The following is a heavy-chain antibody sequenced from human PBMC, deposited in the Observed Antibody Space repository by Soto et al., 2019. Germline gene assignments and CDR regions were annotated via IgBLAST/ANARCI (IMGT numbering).Heavy chain of an antibody. D-gene: IGHD2-15*01. CDR1: GDSVSSGNDY. CDR3: ARDLKHSCTIVVYYGMDV. CDR2: IYYNGST. Sequence: QVQLQESGPGLVKPSETLSLTCTVSGDSVSSGNDYWSWIRQPPGKGLEWIGYIYYNGSTNYNPSLKSRVTISLDTSKNQFSLKLSSVTAADTAVYYCARDLKHSCTIVVYYGMDVWGQGTTVTVSS. J-gene: IGHJ6*02. V-gene: IGHV4-61*01.